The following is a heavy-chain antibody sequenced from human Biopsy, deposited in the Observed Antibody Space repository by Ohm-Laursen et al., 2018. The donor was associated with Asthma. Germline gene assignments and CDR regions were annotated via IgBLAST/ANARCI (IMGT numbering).Heavy chain of an antibody. D-gene: IGHD4-23*01. CDR1: GDSFTYPGYY. CDR3: ARVAYYGGNGFDY. V-gene: IGHV4-31*03. CDR2: IHYSGSA. J-gene: IGHJ4*02. Sequence: TLSLTCSVSGDSFTYPGYYWSWVRQLPGRGLEWIGYIHYSGSAYYNPSLKSRISMSVDMSKKQFSLEVRSLTAADTAVYYCARVAYYGGNGFDYWGQGTLVTVSS.